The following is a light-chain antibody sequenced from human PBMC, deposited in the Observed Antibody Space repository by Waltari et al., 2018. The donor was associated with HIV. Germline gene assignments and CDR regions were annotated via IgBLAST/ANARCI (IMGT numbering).Light chain of an antibody. CDR2: GAS. CDR1: QTVSTK. CDR3: QQCNNWPPNT. V-gene: IGKV3-15*01. Sequence: VMTQSPATLSVSPGERVTLSCRASQTVSTKLAWYQQKPGQAPRLLIYGASTRAPGLPARFSGSGSGTEFTLTISNLQSEDSAVYYCQQCNNWPPNTFGQGTKLEIK. J-gene: IGKJ2*01.